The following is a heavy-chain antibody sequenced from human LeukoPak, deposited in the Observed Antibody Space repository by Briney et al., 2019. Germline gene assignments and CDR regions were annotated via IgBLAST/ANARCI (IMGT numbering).Heavy chain of an antibody. CDR2: IYYGGST. Sequence: PSETLSLTCTVSGGSISSSSYYWGWIRQPPGKGLEWIGSIYYGGSTYYNPSLKSRVTISVDTSKNQFSLKLSSVTAADTAVYYCASKYYDFWSGYYTPYGMDVWGQGTTVTVSS. V-gene: IGHV4-39*01. D-gene: IGHD3-3*01. CDR1: GGSISSSSYY. CDR3: ASKYYDFWSGYYTPYGMDV. J-gene: IGHJ6*02.